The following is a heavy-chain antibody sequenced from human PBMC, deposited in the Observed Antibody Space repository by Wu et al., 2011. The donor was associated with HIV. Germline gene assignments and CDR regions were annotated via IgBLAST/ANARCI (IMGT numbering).Heavy chain of an antibody. V-gene: IGHV1-69*14. CDR2: IIPXFGTA. D-gene: IGHD2-21*01. CDR3: ARDFGGDGDS. Sequence: QVQLVQSGAAVKKPGSSVKVSCKASGGTFNSYGITWVRQAPGQGLEWMGGIIPXFGTASYAQKFQGRVTITADKSTSTAYMEVSSLRSEDTAMYYCARDFGGDGDSWGQGTLVTVSS. J-gene: IGHJ4*02. CDR1: GGTFNSYG.